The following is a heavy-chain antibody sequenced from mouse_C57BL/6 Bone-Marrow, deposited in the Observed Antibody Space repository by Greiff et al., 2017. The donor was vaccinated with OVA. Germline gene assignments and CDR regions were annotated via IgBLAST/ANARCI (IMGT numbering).Heavy chain of an antibody. CDR1: GYTFTSYW. Sequence: QVQLQQPGAELVRPGSSVKLSCKASGYTFTSYWMHWVKQRPIQGLEWIGNIDPSDSETHYNQKFKDKATLTVDKSSSTAYMQLSSLTSEDSAVYYWARGGAVLYYFDYWGQGTTLTVSS. J-gene: IGHJ2*01. D-gene: IGHD3-3*01. CDR2: IDPSDSET. V-gene: IGHV1-52*01. CDR3: ARGGAVLYYFDY.